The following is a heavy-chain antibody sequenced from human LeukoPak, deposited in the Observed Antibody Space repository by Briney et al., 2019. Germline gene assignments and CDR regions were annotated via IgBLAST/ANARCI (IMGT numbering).Heavy chain of an antibody. CDR2: IIPIFGTA. V-gene: IGHV1-69*13. Sequence: SVKVSCKASGGTFSSYAISWVRQAPGQGLEWMGGIIPIFGTANYAQKFQGRVTITADESTSTAYMELSSLRSEDTAVYYCARGTIAAAGKNYYYGMDVWGQGTTVTVSS. D-gene: IGHD6-13*01. CDR3: ARGTIAAAGKNYYYGMDV. CDR1: GGTFSSYA. J-gene: IGHJ6*02.